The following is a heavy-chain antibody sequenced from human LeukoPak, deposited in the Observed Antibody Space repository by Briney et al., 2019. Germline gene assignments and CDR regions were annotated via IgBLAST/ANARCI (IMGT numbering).Heavy chain of an antibody. CDR1: GYSISSGYY. D-gene: IGHD5-12*01. V-gene: IGHV4-38-2*02. J-gene: IGHJ5*02. Sequence: SETLSLTCTVSGYSISSGYYWGWIRQPPGKGLEWIGSISSSGNTYYNPTLKSRVTISVDTSKNQFSLNLTSVTAADAAVYYCARDLGYSGFDWAPWGQGTLVTVSS. CDR2: ISSSGNT. CDR3: ARDLGYSGFDWAP.